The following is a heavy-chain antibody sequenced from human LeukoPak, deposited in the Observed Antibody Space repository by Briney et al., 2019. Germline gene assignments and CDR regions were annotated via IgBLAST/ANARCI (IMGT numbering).Heavy chain of an antibody. D-gene: IGHD3-9*01. V-gene: IGHV3-30*04. CDR3: ARGPLRYFDWLSHGCGMDV. Sequence: PGGSLRLSCAASGFTFSSYAMHWVRQAPGKGLEWVAVISYDRSNKYYADSVKGRFTISRDNSKNTLYLQMNSLRAEDTAVYYCARGPLRYFDWLSHGCGMDVWGQGTTVTVSS. CDR1: GFTFSSYA. CDR2: ISYDRSNK. J-gene: IGHJ6*02.